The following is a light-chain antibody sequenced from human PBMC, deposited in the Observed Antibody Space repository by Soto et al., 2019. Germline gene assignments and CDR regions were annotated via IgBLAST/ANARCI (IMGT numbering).Light chain of an antibody. CDR3: QYYGNSRIT. CDR2: AAS. V-gene: IGKV3-20*01. CDR1: ESVSRN. Sequence: IVMTESPATLSVSPGERSTLSCRASESVSRNLAWYQQKPGQAPRLLIYAASSGATGIPDRFSGSGSGTDFTLTINRLEPEDFVVYYCQYYGNSRITFGQGTRLEIK. J-gene: IGKJ5*01.